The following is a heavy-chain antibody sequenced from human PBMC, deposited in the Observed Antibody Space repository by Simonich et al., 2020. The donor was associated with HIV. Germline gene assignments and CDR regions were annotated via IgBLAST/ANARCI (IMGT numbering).Heavy chain of an antibody. CDR2: ITHSEST. CDR3: ARRHPTTVTTPYFDY. D-gene: IGHD4-17*01. V-gene: IGHV4-34*01. Sequence: QVQLQQWGAGLLKPSETLSLTCAVYGGSFSGYYCRWIRQPPGKGLDGIGEITHSESTNYNPSLKSRVTISVDTSKNQFSLKLSSVTAAATAVYYCARRHPTTVTTPYFDYWGQGTLVTVSS. J-gene: IGHJ4*02. CDR1: GGSFSGYY.